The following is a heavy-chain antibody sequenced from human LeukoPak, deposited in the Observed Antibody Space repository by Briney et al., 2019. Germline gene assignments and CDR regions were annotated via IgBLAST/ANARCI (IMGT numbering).Heavy chain of an antibody. CDR2: ISAYNGQT. D-gene: IGHD2-15*01. Sequence: ASVKVSCKASGYTFTSYGISLVRQAPGQGLEWVGWISAYNGQTNYAQKLQGRVTMTTDTSTSTDYMELRSLRSDDTAVYYCARWKCSGGTCYSSYMDVWGKGTTVTVSS. V-gene: IGHV1-18*01. CDR1: GYTFTSYG. J-gene: IGHJ6*03. CDR3: ARWKCSGGTCYSSYMDV.